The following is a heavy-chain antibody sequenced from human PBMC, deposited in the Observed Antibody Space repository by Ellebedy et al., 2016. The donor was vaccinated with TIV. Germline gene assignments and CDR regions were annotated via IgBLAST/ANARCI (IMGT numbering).Heavy chain of an antibody. D-gene: IGHD5-24*01. Sequence: GESLKISCAASGFTVSYNHMSWVRQAPGKGLEWVSVIHSSGRTHYADSVKGRFAISRDHSKNTLYPQVDNLRAEDTAVYYCVKARDGGGSVDYWGQGTLVTVSS. J-gene: IGHJ4*02. V-gene: IGHV3-66*01. CDR2: IHSSGRT. CDR1: GFTVSYNH. CDR3: VKARDGGGSVDY.